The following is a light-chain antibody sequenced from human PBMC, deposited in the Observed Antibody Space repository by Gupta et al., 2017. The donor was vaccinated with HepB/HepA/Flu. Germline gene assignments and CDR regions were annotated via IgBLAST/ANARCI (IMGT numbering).Light chain of an antibody. CDR2: GAS. CDR3: QQDGSSPT. Sequence: IVLTQSPGTLSLSPGERATLSCRASQSVSSSYLAWYQQKPGQAPRLLIYGASSRDTGIPDRFSGSGSGTDFTLTSSRREPEDFAVYYCQQDGSSPTFGQGTRLEIK. V-gene: IGKV3-20*01. J-gene: IGKJ5*01. CDR1: QSVSSSY.